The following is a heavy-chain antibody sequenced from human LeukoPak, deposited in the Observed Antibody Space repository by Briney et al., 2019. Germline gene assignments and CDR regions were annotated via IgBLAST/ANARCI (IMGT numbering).Heavy chain of an antibody. D-gene: IGHD6-6*01. Sequence: ASVKVSCKASGYTLTSYDINWVRQATGQGLEWMGWMNPNRGNTGYAQKFQGRVSMTRNTSISTAYMELGSLRSEDTAVYYCARRIAGRSYYYYMDVWAKGPRSPSP. V-gene: IGHV1-8*01. CDR3: ARRIAGRSYYYYMDV. J-gene: IGHJ6*03. CDR1: GYTLTSYD. CDR2: MNPNRGNT.